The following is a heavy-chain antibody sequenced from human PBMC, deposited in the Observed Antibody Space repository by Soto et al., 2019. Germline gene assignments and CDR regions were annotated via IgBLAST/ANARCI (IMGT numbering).Heavy chain of an antibody. CDR1: GFTFGDYA. CDR3: RIRVSL. V-gene: IGHV3-49*04. CDR2: IRSKAYGGTT. Sequence: GSLRLSCTASGFTFGDYAISWVRQAPGKGLEWVGFIRSKAYGGTTEYAASVKGRFTISRDDSKSIAYLQMNSLKTEDTAVYYCRIRVSLWGQGTLVTVSS. J-gene: IGHJ4*02.